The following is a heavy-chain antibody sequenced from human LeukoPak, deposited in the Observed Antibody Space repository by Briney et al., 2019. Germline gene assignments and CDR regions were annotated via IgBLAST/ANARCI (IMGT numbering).Heavy chain of an antibody. J-gene: IGHJ3*02. Sequence: GGSLRHSCAASRFTFSRYAMSWVPQAPGKGLEWVSGISGSGAIRYYADFVKGRFTISRDNSKDTLYLQMTSLRDEDTAVYYCAKSPGDSGASAFDIWGQGTMVTVSS. CDR2: ISGSGAIR. D-gene: IGHD2-21*01. V-gene: IGHV3-23*01. CDR1: RFTFSRYA. CDR3: AKSPGDSGASAFDI.